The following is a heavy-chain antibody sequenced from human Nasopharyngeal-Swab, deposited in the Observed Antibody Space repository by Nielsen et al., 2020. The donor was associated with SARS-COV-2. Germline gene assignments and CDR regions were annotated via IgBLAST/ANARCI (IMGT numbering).Heavy chain of an antibody. CDR2: ISSSGSTI. CDR3: ARERRPKGHYYYGMDV. J-gene: IGHJ6*02. V-gene: IGHV3-48*03. Sequence: GESLKISCAASGFTFSSYEMNWVRQAPGKGLEWVSYISSSGSTIYYADPVKGRFTISRDNAKNSLYLQMNSLRAEDTAVYYCARERRPKGHYYYGMDVWGQGTTVTVSS. CDR1: GFTFSSYE.